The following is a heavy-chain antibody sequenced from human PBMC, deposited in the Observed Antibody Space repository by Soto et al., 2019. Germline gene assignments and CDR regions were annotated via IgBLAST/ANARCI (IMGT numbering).Heavy chain of an antibody. CDR1: GGTFSSYA. V-gene: IGHV1-69*13. J-gene: IGHJ6*02. Sequence: SVKVSCKASGGTFSSYAISWVRQAPGQGLEWMGGIIPIFGTANYAQKFQGRVTITADESTSTAYMELSSLRSEDTAVYYCALRGLGPSYSSSSGGMDVWGQGTTVTVSS. CDR2: IIPIFGTA. D-gene: IGHD6-6*01. CDR3: ALRGLGPSYSSSSGGMDV.